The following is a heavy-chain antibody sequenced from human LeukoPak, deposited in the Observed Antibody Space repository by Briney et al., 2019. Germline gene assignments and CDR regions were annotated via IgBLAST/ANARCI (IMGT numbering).Heavy chain of an antibody. V-gene: IGHV3-15*01. CDR2: VKTNADGGTT. CDR1: RFTFKSVW. J-gene: IGHJ4*01. D-gene: IGHD2-15*01. Sequence: GGSLRPSCAASRFTFKSVWLSWVRQAPGKGLEWVARVKTNADGGTTDYTAPVKGRFTISRDDSQNTLYLQMNSLNTEDTAVYYCTTGGGTCADWGHGTLVTVSS. CDR3: TTGGGTCAD.